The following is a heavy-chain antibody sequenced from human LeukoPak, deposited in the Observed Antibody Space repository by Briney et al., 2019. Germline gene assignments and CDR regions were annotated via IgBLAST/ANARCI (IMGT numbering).Heavy chain of an antibody. V-gene: IGHV4-39*07. D-gene: IGHD3-10*01. Sequence: SETLSLTCTVSGGSISSSSYYWGWVRQPPGKGLEWIGSIYYSGSTYYNPSLKSRVTISVDTSKNQFSLKLSSVTAADTAVYYCAREYMVRGSGVAFDIWGQGTIVTVSS. CDR2: IYYSGST. CDR3: AREYMVRGSGVAFDI. J-gene: IGHJ3*02. CDR1: GGSISSSSYY.